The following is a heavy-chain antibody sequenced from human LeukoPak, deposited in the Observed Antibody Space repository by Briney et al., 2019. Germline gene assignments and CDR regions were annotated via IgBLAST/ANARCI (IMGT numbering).Heavy chain of an antibody. D-gene: IGHD5-12*01. CDR2: IYYSGST. CDR1: GGSISGSTYY. V-gene: IGHV4-39*01. CDR3: RLQLNYDY. J-gene: IGHJ4*02. Sequence: PSETLSLTCTVSGGSISGSTYYWGWIRQTPGKGLEWIATIYYSGSTYYSPSLKSRVTISVDTSKSRFSLKLSSVTAADTAVYYCRLQLNYDYWGQGTLATVSS.